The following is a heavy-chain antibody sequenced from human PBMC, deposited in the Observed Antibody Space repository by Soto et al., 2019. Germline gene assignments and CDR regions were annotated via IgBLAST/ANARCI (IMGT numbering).Heavy chain of an antibody. CDR3: ASTGGYYYDRSGPVDY. CDR1: GGTFSSYA. J-gene: IGHJ4*02. CDR2: IIPIFGTA. Sequence: QVQLVQSGAEVKKPGSSVKVSCKASGGTFSSYAISWVRQAPGQGLEWMGGIIPIFGTANYAQKFQGRVTITADESTSTAYMELSSLRSEDTAVYYCASTGGYYYDRSGPVDYWGQGPLVTVSS. V-gene: IGHV1-69*01. D-gene: IGHD3-22*01.